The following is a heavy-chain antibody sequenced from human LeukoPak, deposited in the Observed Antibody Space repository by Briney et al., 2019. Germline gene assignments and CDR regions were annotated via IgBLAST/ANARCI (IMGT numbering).Heavy chain of an antibody. CDR3: ARGPGQQLVHGPFDY. D-gene: IGHD6-13*01. Sequence: ASVKVSCKASGYTFTSYYMHWVRQAPGQGLEWMGIINPSGGSTSYAQKFQGRVTMTRDMSTSTAYMELSRLRSDDTAVYYCARGPGQQLVHGPFDYWGQGTLVTVSS. CDR2: INPSGGST. CDR1: GYTFTSYY. V-gene: IGHV1-46*01. J-gene: IGHJ4*02.